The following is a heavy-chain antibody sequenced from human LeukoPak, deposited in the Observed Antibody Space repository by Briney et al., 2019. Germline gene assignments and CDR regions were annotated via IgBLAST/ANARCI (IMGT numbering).Heavy chain of an antibody. Sequence: SETLSLTCTVSGGSITSSSSYWGWIRQPPGKGLQWIGTIYYSGTTYYNPSLKSRVTISLGAAKNQFSLNLSSVTAADTAVYYCARGSNSVAYWGQGTLVTVSS. CDR1: GGSITSSSSY. V-gene: IGHV4-39*07. CDR2: IYYSGTT. CDR3: ARGSNSVAY. J-gene: IGHJ4*02. D-gene: IGHD4-23*01.